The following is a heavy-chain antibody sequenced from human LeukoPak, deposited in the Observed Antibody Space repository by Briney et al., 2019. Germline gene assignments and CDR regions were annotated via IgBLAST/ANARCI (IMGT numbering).Heavy chain of an antibody. V-gene: IGHV1-18*01. CDR2: ISAYNGNA. CDR1: GYTFTSYG. CDR3: ARDTAARFTMVRGVIDY. D-gene: IGHD3-10*01. Sequence: ASVKVSCKASGYTFTSYGISWVRQAPGQGLEWMEWISAYNGNANYAQKLRGRVTMTTDTSTSTAYMELRSLRSDDTAVYYCARDTAARFTMVRGVIDYWGQGTLVTVSS. J-gene: IGHJ4*02.